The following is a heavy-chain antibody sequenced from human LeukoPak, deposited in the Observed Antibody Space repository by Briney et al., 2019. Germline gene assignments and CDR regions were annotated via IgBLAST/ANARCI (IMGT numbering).Heavy chain of an antibody. D-gene: IGHD2-15*01. V-gene: IGHV1-46*01. CDR1: GYTFTSYY. J-gene: IGHJ4*02. CDR3: ARVNCSGGSCYWFDY. CDR2: INPSGGST. Sequence: ASVKVSCKASGYTFTSYYMHWVQQAPGQGLEWMGIINPSGGSTSYAQKFQGRVTMTRDTSTSTVYMELSSLRSEDTAVYYCARVNCSGGSCYWFDYWGQGTLVTVSS.